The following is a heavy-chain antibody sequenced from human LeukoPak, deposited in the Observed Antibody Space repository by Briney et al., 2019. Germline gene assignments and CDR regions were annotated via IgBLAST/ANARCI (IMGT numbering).Heavy chain of an antibody. D-gene: IGHD2-15*01. V-gene: IGHV4-39*01. CDR1: GGSISSSSYY. CDR3: ARLGGYCSGGSCYSFFDY. CDR2: IYYSGST. Sequence: PSETLSLTCTVSGGSISSSSYYWGWIRQPPGKGLEWIGSIYYSGSTYYNPSLKSRVTISVDTSKNQFSLKLSSVTAADTAVYYCARLGGYCSGGSCYSFFDYWGQGTLVTVSS. J-gene: IGHJ4*02.